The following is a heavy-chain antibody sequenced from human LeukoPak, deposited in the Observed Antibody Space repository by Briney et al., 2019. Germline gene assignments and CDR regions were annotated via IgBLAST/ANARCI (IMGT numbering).Heavy chain of an antibody. CDR3: ARSHYYYDSGGYYPDY. V-gene: IGHV3-23*01. Sequence: GGSLRLSCAVSGFTFSSYAMSWVRQAPGKGLEWVSGISGSGGSTYYADSVKDRFTISRDKTKNTLYLQMNSLRAEDTAVYYCARSHYYYDSGGYYPDYWGQGTLVTVSS. CDR2: ISGSGGST. D-gene: IGHD3-22*01. J-gene: IGHJ4*02. CDR1: GFTFSSYA.